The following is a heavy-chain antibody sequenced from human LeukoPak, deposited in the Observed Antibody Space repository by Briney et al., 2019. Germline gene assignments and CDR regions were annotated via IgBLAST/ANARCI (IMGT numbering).Heavy chain of an antibody. D-gene: IGHD7-27*01. CDR2: IYTSGST. CDR1: GGSISSGSYY. CDR3: ARAGVRGIYYFDY. Sequence: SETLSLTCPVSGGSISSGSYYWSWIRQPAGKGLEWIGRIYTSGSTNYNPSLKSRVTISVDTSKNQFSLKLSSVTAADTAVYYCARAGVRGIYYFDYWGQGTLVTVSS. V-gene: IGHV4-61*02. J-gene: IGHJ4*02.